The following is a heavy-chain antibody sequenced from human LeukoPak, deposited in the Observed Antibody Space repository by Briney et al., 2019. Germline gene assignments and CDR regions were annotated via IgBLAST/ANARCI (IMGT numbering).Heavy chain of an antibody. CDR1: GGSFSGYY. D-gene: IGHD3-3*01. CDR2: INHSGST. Sequence: SETLSLTCAVYGGSFSGYYWSWIRQPPGKGLEWIGEINHSGSTNYNPSLKSRVTISVDTSKNQFSLKLSSVTAADTAVYYCARGFWSGYYYDYYYGMDVWGQGTTVTVSS. J-gene: IGHJ6*02. V-gene: IGHV4-34*01. CDR3: ARGFWSGYYYDYYYGMDV.